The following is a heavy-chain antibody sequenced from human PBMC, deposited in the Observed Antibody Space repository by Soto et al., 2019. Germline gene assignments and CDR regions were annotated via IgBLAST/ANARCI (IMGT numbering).Heavy chain of an antibody. CDR2: INSDGSST. CDR3: ARERQVLRYFDWDTRYDAFDI. J-gene: IGHJ3*02. D-gene: IGHD3-9*01. CDR1: GFTLSSYW. Sequence: GGSLRLSCAASGFTLSSYWMHWVRQAPGKGLVWVSRINSDGSSTSYADSVKGRFTISRDNAKNTLYLQMNSLRAEDTAVYYCARERQVLRYFDWDTRYDAFDIWGQGTMVTVSS. V-gene: IGHV3-74*01.